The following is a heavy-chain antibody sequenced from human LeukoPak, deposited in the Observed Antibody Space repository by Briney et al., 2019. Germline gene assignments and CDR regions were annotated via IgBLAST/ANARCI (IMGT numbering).Heavy chain of an antibody. V-gene: IGHV3-21*01. CDR2: ISSSSSYI. CDR3: ARDRALYYDFWSGYYGEGY. J-gene: IGHJ4*02. CDR1: GFTFSSYS. D-gene: IGHD3-3*01. Sequence: GGSLRLSCAASGFTFSSYSMNWVRQAPGKGLEWVSSISSSSSYIYYADSVKGRFTISRDNAKNSLYLQMNSLRAEDTAVYYCARDRALYYDFWSGYYGEGYWGQGTLVTVSS.